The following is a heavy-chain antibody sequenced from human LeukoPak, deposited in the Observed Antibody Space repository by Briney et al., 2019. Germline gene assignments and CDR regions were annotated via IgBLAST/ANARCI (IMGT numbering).Heavy chain of an antibody. CDR1: GFTFSSYW. V-gene: IGHV3-7*01. CDR2: IKQDGSEK. J-gene: IGHJ4*02. D-gene: IGHD3-16*02. Sequence: GGSLRLSCAASGFTFSSYWMSWVRQAPGKGLEWVANIKQDGSEKYYVDSVKGRFTISRDNAKNSLYLQMNSLRAEDTAVYYCARVANYDYVWGSYRPIPYWGQGTLVTVSS. CDR3: ARVANYDYVWGSYRPIPY.